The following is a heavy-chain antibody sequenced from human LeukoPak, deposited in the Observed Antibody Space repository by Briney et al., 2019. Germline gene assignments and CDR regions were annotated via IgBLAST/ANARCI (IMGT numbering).Heavy chain of an antibody. CDR3: ARGNYYYDSSGHHYYFDY. V-gene: IGHV3-7*03. Sequence: PGGSLRLSCVASGFTFRSYWMSWVRQAPGKGLEWVANIKQDGSEKYYVDSVKGRFTISRDTAKNSLYLQMNSLRAEDTAMYYCARGNYYYDSSGHHYYFDYWGQGTLVTVSS. J-gene: IGHJ4*02. D-gene: IGHD3-22*01. CDR1: GFTFRSYW. CDR2: IKQDGSEK.